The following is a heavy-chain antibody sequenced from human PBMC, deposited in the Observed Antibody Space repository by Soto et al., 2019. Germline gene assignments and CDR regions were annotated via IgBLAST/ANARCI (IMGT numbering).Heavy chain of an antibody. CDR3: ARATGSGSYYPPLD. J-gene: IGHJ4*02. Sequence: PSETLSLTCTVSGGSVSSGSYYWSWIRQPPGKGLEWIGHIYYSGSTNYNPSLKSRVTISVDMSKNQFSLKLSSVTAADTAVYYCARATGSGSYYPPLDWGQGTLVTVSS. CDR2: IYYSGST. D-gene: IGHD3-10*01. CDR1: GGSVSSGSYY. V-gene: IGHV4-61*01.